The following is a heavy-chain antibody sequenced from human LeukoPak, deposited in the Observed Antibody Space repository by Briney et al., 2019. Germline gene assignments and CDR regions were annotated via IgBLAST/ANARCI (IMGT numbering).Heavy chain of an antibody. CDR1: GDSISSTDYY. V-gene: IGHV4-30-4*08. CDR3: ARVGGFEWELPYYYYYMDV. D-gene: IGHD1-26*01. CDR2: IYYSGST. J-gene: IGHJ6*03. Sequence: SETLSLTCTVSGDSISSTDYYWTWIRQPPGKGLEFVGFIYYSGSTKYNPSLKSRVTISAATSKTQFSLRLSYATAADTAVYYCARVGGFEWELPYYYYYMDVWGKGTTVTVSS.